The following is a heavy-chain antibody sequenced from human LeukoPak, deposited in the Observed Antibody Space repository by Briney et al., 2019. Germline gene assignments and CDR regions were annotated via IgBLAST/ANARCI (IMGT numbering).Heavy chain of an antibody. CDR3: ARVFHLRSSTSCQTYWFDP. D-gene: IGHD2-2*01. Sequence: SETLSLTCTVSGGSISSYYWSWIRQPAGKGLEWIGRIYTSGSTNYNPSLKSRVTMSVDTSKNQFSLKLSSVTAADTAVYYCARVFHLRSSTSCQTYWFDPWGQGTLVTVSS. J-gene: IGHJ5*02. V-gene: IGHV4-4*07. CDR2: IYTSGST. CDR1: GGSISSYY.